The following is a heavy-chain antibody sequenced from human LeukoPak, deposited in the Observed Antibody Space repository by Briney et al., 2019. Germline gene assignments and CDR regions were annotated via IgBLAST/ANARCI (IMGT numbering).Heavy chain of an antibody. D-gene: IGHD3/OR15-3a*01. CDR2: IIPIFGTA. CDR3: ARDYFGLGYYGMDV. J-gene: IGHJ6*02. Sequence: SVKVSCKASGGTFISYAISWVRQAPGQGLEWMGGIIPIFGTANYAQKFQGRVTITADESTSTAYMELSSLRSEDTAVYYCARDYFGLGYYGMDVWGQGTTVTVSS. CDR1: GGTFISYA. V-gene: IGHV1-69*13.